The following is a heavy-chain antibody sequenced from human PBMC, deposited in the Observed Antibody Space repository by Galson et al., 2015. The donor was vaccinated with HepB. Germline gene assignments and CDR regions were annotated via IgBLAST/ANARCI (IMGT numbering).Heavy chain of an antibody. J-gene: IGHJ4*02. CDR2: IYSNTGNP. Sequence: SVKVSCKASGYTFTSYSINWVRQAPGQGLEWMGWIYSNTGNPTYAQGFSRRFVFSLDTSVNTAYLQISGLKAEDTAVYYCAREGMANGPGPGPLDNWGQGTLVTVSS. D-gene: IGHD5-24*01. CDR1: GYTFTSYS. V-gene: IGHV7-4-1*02. CDR3: AREGMANGPGPGPLDN.